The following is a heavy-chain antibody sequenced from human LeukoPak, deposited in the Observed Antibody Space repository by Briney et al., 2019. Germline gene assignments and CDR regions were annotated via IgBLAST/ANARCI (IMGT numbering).Heavy chain of an antibody. V-gene: IGHV3-21*01. D-gene: IGHD3-22*01. CDR3: ARDARDSSGYFDWFDP. CDR2: ISSSSSYI. Sequence: GGSLRLSCAASGFTFSSYSMNWVRQAPGKGLEWVSSISSSSSYIYYADSVKGRFTISRDNAKNSLYLQMNSLRAEDTAVYYCARDARDSSGYFDWFDPWGRGTLVTVSS. J-gene: IGHJ5*02. CDR1: GFTFSSYS.